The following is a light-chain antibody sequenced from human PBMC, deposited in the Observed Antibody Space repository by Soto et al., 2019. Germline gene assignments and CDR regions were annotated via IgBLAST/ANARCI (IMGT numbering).Light chain of an antibody. CDR3: QQRSDWPPSLT. J-gene: IGKJ4*01. V-gene: IGKV3-11*01. Sequence: EIVLTQSPATLSLSPGERATLSCRASQSVSSSLAWYRQKHGQAPRLLIYAASNRATGIPTRFSGSGSGTDFNLTISSLEPEDFGVYYCQQRSDWPPSLTFGGGTKVEIK. CDR1: QSVSSS. CDR2: AAS.